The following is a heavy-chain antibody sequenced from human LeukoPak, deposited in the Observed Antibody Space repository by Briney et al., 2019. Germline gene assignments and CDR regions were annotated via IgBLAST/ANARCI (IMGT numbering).Heavy chain of an antibody. V-gene: IGHV3-30*02. Sequence: GGSLRLSCAASGFTFSSYGMHWVRQAPGKGLEWVAFIRYDGSNKYYADSVKGRFTISRDNSKNTLYLQMNSLRAEDTAVYYCAKDLWGRAAANNLDDYWGQGTLVTVSS. D-gene: IGHD6-13*01. J-gene: IGHJ4*02. CDR1: GFTFSSYG. CDR3: AKDLWGRAAANNLDDY. CDR2: IRYDGSNK.